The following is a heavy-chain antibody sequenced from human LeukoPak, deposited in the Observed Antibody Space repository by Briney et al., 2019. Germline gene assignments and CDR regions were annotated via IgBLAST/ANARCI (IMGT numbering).Heavy chain of an antibody. CDR3: ARETSGYYLRAFDI. J-gene: IGHJ3*02. D-gene: IGHD3-22*01. Sequence: PGGSLRLSCAASGFTFSSYAMSWVRQAPGKGLEWVSAISGSGGSTYYADSVKGRFTISRDNAKNSLYLQMNSLRAEDTAVYYCARETSGYYLRAFDIWGQGTMVTVSS. CDR1: GFTFSSYA. CDR2: ISGSGGST. V-gene: IGHV3-23*01.